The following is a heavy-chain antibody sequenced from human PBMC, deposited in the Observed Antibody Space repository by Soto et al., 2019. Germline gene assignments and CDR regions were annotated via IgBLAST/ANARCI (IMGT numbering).Heavy chain of an antibody. V-gene: IGHV1-69*06. CDR2: IIPIFGTA. Sequence: SVKVSCKXSGGTFSSYAISWVRQTPGQGLEWMGGIIPIFGTANYAQKFQGRVTITADKSTSTAYMELSSLRSEDTAVYYCARGSVGMDSSGWYCDYWGQGTLVTVSS. CDR1: GGTFSSYA. J-gene: IGHJ4*02. CDR3: ARGSVGMDSSGWYCDY. D-gene: IGHD6-19*01.